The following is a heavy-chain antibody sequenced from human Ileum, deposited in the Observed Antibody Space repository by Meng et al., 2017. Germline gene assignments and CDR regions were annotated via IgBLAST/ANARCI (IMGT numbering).Heavy chain of an antibody. CDR2: IKSKTDGGTT. J-gene: IGHJ4*02. D-gene: IGHD5-18*01. V-gene: IGHV3-15*01. CDR3: TTVGYSYGYFDY. CDR1: GFTFSNAW. Sequence: GESLKISCAASGFTFSNAWMSWVRQAPGKGLEWVGRIKSKTDGGTTDYAAPVKGRFTISRDDSKNTLYLQMNSVKTEDTAVYYCTTVGYSYGYFDYWGQGTLVTVSS.